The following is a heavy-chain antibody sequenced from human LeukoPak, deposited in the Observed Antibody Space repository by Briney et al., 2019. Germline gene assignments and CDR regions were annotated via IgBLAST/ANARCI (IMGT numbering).Heavy chain of an antibody. D-gene: IGHD2-2*01. V-gene: IGHV3-11*01. CDR2: ISSSDTTI. Sequence: PGGSLRLSCAASGFTFNNAWMTWVRQAPGKGLEWVSYISSSDTTIYYADSVKGRFTISRDNAKNSLYLQMNSLRVEDTAVYYCARGLPATLLDYWGQGTLVTVSS. J-gene: IGHJ4*02. CDR3: ARGLPATLLDY. CDR1: GFTFNNAW.